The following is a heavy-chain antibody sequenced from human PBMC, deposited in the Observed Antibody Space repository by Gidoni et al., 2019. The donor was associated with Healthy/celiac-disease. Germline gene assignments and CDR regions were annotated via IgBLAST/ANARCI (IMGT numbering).Heavy chain of an antibody. CDR2: ISAYNGNT. D-gene: IGHD6-6*01. V-gene: IGHV1-18*01. CDR1: GYTFTRYG. CDR3: ARDQARKALIAARNYYYGMDV. Sequence: QVQLVQSGAEVTKPGASVKVSCKASGYTFTRYGISWGRPAPGQGLEWMGWISAYNGNTNYAQKVQGRVTMTTDTSTSTAYMELRSRRSDDTAVYYCARDQARKALIAARNYYYGMDVWGQGTTVTVSS. J-gene: IGHJ6*02.